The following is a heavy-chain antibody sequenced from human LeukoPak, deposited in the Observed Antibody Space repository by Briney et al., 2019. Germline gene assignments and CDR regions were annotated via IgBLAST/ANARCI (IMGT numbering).Heavy chain of an antibody. CDR1: GYTFTNYG. D-gene: IGHD4-11*01. CDR2: INPNTGGT. V-gene: IGHV1-2*02. Sequence: ASVKVSCKASGYTFTNYGISWVRQAPGQGLEWMGWINPNTGGTNYAQKFQGRVTMTRDTSINTAYMELSRLRSDDTAVYYCARGALWDDYSKWSVDYWGQGTLVTVSS. J-gene: IGHJ4*02. CDR3: ARGALWDDYSKWSVDY.